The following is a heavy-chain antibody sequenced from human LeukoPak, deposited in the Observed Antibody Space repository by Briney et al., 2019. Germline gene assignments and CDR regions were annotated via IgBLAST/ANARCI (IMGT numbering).Heavy chain of an antibody. CDR3: ARTMVRGVPPDY. CDR1: GFTSSSYW. J-gene: IGHJ4*02. D-gene: IGHD3-10*01. Sequence: GGSLRLSCAASGFTSSSYWMHWVRQAPGKGLVWVSRINSDGSSTSYADSVKGRFTISRDNAKNTLYLQMNSLRAEDTAVYYCARTMVRGVPPDYWGQGTLVTVSS. CDR2: INSDGSST. V-gene: IGHV3-74*01.